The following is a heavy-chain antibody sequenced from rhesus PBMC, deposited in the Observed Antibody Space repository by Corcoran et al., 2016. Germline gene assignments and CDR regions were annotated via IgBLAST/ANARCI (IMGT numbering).Heavy chain of an antibody. D-gene: IGHD4-23*01. CDR3: ARDPANAVDFDY. CDR2: IYSDTESN. Sequence: QVQLQESGPGLVKPSETLSLTCAVSGVSISSSHWWHWIRQPPGKGLEWIGGIYSDTESNKSNHSRKSRVTSSKDTSQNQFSLKLNSVTAADTAVYYCARDPANAVDFDYWGQGVRVSVSS. J-gene: IGHJ4*01. CDR1: GVSISSSHW. V-gene: IGHV4S12*01.